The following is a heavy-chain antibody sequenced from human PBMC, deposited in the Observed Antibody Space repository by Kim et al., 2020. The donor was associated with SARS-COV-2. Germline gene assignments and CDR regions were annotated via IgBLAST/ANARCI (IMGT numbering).Heavy chain of an antibody. CDR3: ARPYCGGDCYSDY. V-gene: IGHV3-11*03. D-gene: IGHD2-21*02. J-gene: IGHJ4*02. Sequence: YADSVKGRFTISRDNAKNSLYLQMNSLRAEDTAVYYCARPYCGGDCYSDYWGQGTLVTVSS.